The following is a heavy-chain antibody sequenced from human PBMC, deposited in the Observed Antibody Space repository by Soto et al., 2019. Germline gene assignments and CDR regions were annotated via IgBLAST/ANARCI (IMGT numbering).Heavy chain of an antibody. Sequence: ASVKVSCKASGYPFTSYGISWVRQAPGQGLEWMGWISAYNGNTNYAQKLQGRVTMTTDTSTSTAYMELRSLRSDDTAVYYCARERMARKLVSDLDYFDYWGQGTLVTVS. D-gene: IGHD6-13*01. J-gene: IGHJ4*02. V-gene: IGHV1-18*04. CDR1: GYPFTSYG. CDR2: ISAYNGNT. CDR3: ARERMARKLVSDLDYFDY.